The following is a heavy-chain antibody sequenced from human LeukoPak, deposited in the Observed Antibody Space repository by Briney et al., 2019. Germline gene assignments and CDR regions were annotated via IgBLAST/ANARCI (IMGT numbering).Heavy chain of an antibody. CDR2: ISYSGST. D-gene: IGHD1-26*01. Sequence: PSETLSLTCTVSGGSISGYYWSWIRQPPGKGLEWIGYISYSGSTNYNPSLKSRVTITVDTSKNQFSLKLSSVTAADTAVYYCARDREGAFDIWGQGTLVTVSS. CDR1: GGSISGYY. CDR3: ARDREGAFDI. J-gene: IGHJ3*02. V-gene: IGHV4-59*01.